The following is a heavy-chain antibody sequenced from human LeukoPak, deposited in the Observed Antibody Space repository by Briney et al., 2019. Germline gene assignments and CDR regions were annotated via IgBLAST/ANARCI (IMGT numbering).Heavy chain of an antibody. CDR2: IYYSGST. Sequence: SETLSLTCTVSGASISDYYWSWIRQPPGKGLEWTGYIYYSGSTNYNPSLKSRVTISVDTSKNQFSLKLSSVTAADTAVYYCARDLGYWGQGTLVTVSS. CDR3: ARDLGY. V-gene: IGHV4-59*01. D-gene: IGHD7-27*01. CDR1: GASISDYY. J-gene: IGHJ4*02.